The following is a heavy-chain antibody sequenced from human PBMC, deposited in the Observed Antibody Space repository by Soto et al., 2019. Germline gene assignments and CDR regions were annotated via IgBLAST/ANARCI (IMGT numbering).Heavy chain of an antibody. Sequence: ASVKVSCKASGYTFTGYYMHWVRQAPGQGLEWMGWINPNSGGTNYAQKFQGWVTMTRDKSISTAYMELSRLRSTDTAMYYCARDLFRRYSSGWYPNGMDVWGQGTTVTVSS. V-gene: IGHV1-2*04. J-gene: IGHJ6*02. CDR3: ARDLFRRYSSGWYPNGMDV. CDR2: INPNSGGT. D-gene: IGHD6-19*01. CDR1: GYTFTGYY.